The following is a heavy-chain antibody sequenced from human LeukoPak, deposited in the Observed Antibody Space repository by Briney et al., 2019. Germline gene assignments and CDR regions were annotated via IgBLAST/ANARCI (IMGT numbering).Heavy chain of an antibody. D-gene: IGHD3-9*01. J-gene: IGHJ3*02. CDR2: IYYSGST. V-gene: IGHV4-39*01. Sequence: SETLSLTCTVSGGSISSSSYYWGWIRQPPGKGLEWFGSIYYSGSTYYNPSLKSRVTISVDTSKNQFSLKLSSVTAADTAVYYCARAPYYDILTGYPYDAFDIWGQGTMVTVSS. CDR3: ARAPYYDILTGYPYDAFDI. CDR1: GGSISSSSYY.